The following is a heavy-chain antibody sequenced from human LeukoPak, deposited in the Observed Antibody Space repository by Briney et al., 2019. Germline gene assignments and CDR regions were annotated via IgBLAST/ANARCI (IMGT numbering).Heavy chain of an antibody. Sequence: ASVKVSCKASGYTFTGYNMHWVRQAPGQGLEWMGWINPNSGGTNYAQKFQGRVTMTRDTSISTAYMELSRLRSDDTAVYYCARVTDPNWDLSFDYWGQGTLVTVSS. CDR1: GYTFTGYN. CDR2: INPNSGGT. V-gene: IGHV1-2*02. D-gene: IGHD1-1*01. CDR3: ARVTDPNWDLSFDY. J-gene: IGHJ4*02.